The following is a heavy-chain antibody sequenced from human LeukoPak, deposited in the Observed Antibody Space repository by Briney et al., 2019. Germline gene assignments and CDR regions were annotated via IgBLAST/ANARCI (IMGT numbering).Heavy chain of an antibody. Sequence: GGSLRLSCAASGFSVSSYYMNWVRQAPGKGLERVSVIYRDGNTYYADSVKGRFTISRDNSKNTLYLQMNSLRAEDTAVYYCARDDYGDTNFDSWGQGTLVTVSS. CDR1: GFSVSSYY. CDR2: IYRDGNT. D-gene: IGHD4-17*01. V-gene: IGHV3-66*01. J-gene: IGHJ4*02. CDR3: ARDDYGDTNFDS.